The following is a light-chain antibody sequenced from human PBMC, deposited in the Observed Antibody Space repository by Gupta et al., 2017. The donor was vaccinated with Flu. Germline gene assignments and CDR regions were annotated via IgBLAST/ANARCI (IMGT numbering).Light chain of an antibody. CDR2: GAS. V-gene: IGKV3-20*01. CDR1: QSVSNSH. Sequence: EIVLTQSPGTLSLSPGERATLSCRASQSVSNSHLAWYQQKPDQAPRLLIYGASSRATGTPDRFSGSGSGTDFTLTISRLAPEDFEVYYCQQYGGSPLFTFGPGTRVDIK. J-gene: IGKJ3*01. CDR3: QQYGGSPLFT.